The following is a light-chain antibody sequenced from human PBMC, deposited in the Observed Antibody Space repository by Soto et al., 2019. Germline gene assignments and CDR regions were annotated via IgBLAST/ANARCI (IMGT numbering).Light chain of an antibody. J-gene: IGLJ1*01. CDR2: DVS. CDR1: SSDVGGYNY. V-gene: IGLV2-11*01. CDR3: CSYAGGYTYV. Sequence: QSVLTQPRSVSGSPGQSVTISCTGTSSDVGGYNYVSWYQQHPGKAPKLMIYDVSKRPSGVPDRFSGSKSGNTASLTISGLQAEHEADYYCCSYAGGYTYVFGTGTKVTVL.